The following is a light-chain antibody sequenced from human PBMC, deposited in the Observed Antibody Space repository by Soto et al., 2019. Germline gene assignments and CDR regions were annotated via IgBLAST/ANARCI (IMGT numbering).Light chain of an antibody. CDR2: AAS. Sequence: DIQMTQSPSSLSASVGDKVTITCRASQSISTYLNWYQQKLGNAPKLLIYAASGLQSGVPSRFSGSASGTDFTLTISSLQPEDFATYYCQQSYSTPHTFGQGTKVQIK. CDR3: QQSYSTPHT. CDR1: QSISTY. J-gene: IGKJ1*01. V-gene: IGKV1-39*01.